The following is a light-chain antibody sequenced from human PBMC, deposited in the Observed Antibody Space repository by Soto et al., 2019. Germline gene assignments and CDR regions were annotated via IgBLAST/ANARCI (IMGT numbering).Light chain of an antibody. CDR3: QSYDSSLSGYVV. J-gene: IGLJ2*01. V-gene: IGLV1-40*01. CDR2: GNS. Sequence: QSVLTQPPSVSGAPGQRVTISCTGSRSNIGAGYDVHWYQQLPGTAPKLLIYGNSNRPSVVPDRFSGSKSGTSASLAITGLQAEDEADYYCQSYDSSLSGYVVFGGGTKVTVL. CDR1: RSNIGAGYD.